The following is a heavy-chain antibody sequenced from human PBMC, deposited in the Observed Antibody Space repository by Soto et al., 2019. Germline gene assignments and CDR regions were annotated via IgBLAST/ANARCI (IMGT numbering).Heavy chain of an antibody. V-gene: IGHV4-59*08. J-gene: IGHJ4*02. D-gene: IGHD4-17*01. CDR3: ARLNGDYAKFDY. CDR2: IYYSGST. Sequence: QVQLQESGPGLVKPSETLSLTCTVSGGSISSYYWSWIRQPPGKGLEWIGYIYYSGSTNYNPSLKSRVTITVDTSKNQFSLTLSSVTAADTAVYYCARLNGDYAKFDYWGQGTLVTVSS. CDR1: GGSISSYY.